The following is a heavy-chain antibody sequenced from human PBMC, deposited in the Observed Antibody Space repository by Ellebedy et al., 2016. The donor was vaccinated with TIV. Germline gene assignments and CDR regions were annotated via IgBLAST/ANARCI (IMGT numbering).Heavy chain of an antibody. CDR2: ISGSGGST. CDR1: GFTFSSYV. J-gene: IGHJ1*01. V-gene: IGHV3-23*01. D-gene: IGHD6-13*01. CDR3: AKGVAAAGTGEYFQH. Sequence: GGSLRLXXAASGFTFSSYVMSWVHQAPGKELEWVSAISGSGGSTYYADSVKGRFTISRDNSKNTLYLQMNSLRAEDTAVYYCAKGVAAAGTGEYFQHWGQGTLVTVSS.